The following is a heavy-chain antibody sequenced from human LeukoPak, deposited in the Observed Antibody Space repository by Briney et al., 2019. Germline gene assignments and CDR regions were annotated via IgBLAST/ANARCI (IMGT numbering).Heavy chain of an antibody. CDR1: GFTFSDYY. J-gene: IGHJ4*02. V-gene: IGHV3-23*01. Sequence: GGSLRLSCAASGFTFSDYYMSWIRQAPGKGLEWVSAISGSGGSTYYADSVKGRFTISRDNSKNTLYLQMNSLRAEDTAVYYCAKDLYYYDSSGYCTFDYWGQGTLVTVSS. D-gene: IGHD3-22*01. CDR2: ISGSGGST. CDR3: AKDLYYYDSSGYCTFDY.